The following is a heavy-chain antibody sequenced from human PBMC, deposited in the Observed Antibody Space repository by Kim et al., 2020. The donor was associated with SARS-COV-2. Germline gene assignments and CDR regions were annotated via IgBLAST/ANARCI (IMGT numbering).Heavy chain of an antibody. D-gene: IGHD3-10*01. J-gene: IGHJ4*02. CDR3: ARDFSITMVRGVIITETDY. CDR1: GFTFSSYW. CDR2: IKQDGSEK. Sequence: GGSLRLSCAASGFTFSSYWMSWVRQAPGKGLEWVANIKQDGSEKYYVDSVKGRFTISRDNAKISLYLQMNSLRAEDTAVYYCARDFSITMVRGVIITETDYWGQGTLVTVSS. V-gene: IGHV3-7*03.